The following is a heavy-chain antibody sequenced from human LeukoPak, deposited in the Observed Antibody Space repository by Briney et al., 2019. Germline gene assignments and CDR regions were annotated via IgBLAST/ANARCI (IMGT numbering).Heavy chain of an antibody. CDR2: FDPEDGET. CDR3: ATEESGYSYGQFDY. V-gene: IGHV1-24*01. CDR1: GYTLTELS. Sequence: ASVKVSCKVSGYTLTELSMHWVRQAPGKGLEWMGSFDPEDGETIYAQKFQGRVTMTEDTSTDTAYMELSSLRSEDTAVYYCATEESGYSYGQFDYWGQGTLVTVSS. J-gene: IGHJ4*02. D-gene: IGHD5-18*01.